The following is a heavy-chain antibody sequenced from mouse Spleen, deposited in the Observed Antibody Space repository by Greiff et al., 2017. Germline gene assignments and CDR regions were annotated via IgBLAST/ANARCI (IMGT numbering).Heavy chain of an antibody. J-gene: IGHJ3*01. Sequence: QVQLQQSGAELARPGASVKMSCKASGYTFTSYTMHWVKQRPGKGLEWIGYINPSSGYTKYNQKFKDKATLTADKSSSTAYMQLSSLTSEDSAVYYCARSGITSWFAYWGQGTLVTVSA. CDR2: INPSSGYT. V-gene: IGHV1-4*01. CDR3: ARSGITSWFAY. CDR1: GYTFTSYT. D-gene: IGHD2-4*01.